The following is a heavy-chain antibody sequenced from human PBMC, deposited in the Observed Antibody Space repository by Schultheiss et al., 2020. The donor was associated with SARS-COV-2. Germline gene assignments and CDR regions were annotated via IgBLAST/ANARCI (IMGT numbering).Heavy chain of an antibody. V-gene: IGHV1-18*01. CDR2: ISAYNGNT. J-gene: IGHJ6*02. CDR3: ARDRRSDYYYYYGMDV. CDR1: GYTFTSYG. Sequence: ASVKVSCKASGYTFTSYGISWVRQAPGQGLEWMGWISAYNGNTNYAQKLQGRVTMTTDTSTSTAYMELRSLRSDDTAVYYCARDRRSDYYYYYGMDVWGQGTTVTVSS.